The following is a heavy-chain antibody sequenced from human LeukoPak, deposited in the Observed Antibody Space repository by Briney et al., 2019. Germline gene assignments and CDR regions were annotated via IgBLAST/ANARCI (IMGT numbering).Heavy chain of an antibody. CDR2: ISSSSSYI. V-gene: IGHV3-21*01. D-gene: IGHD6-13*01. CDR3: ARVAAAGRGYYFDY. CDR1: GFTFSSYS. J-gene: IGHJ4*02. Sequence: PGGSLRLSCAASGFTFSSYSMNWVRQAPGKGLEGVSSISSSSSYIYYADSVKGRFTISRDNAKNSLYLQMNSLRAEDTAVYYCARVAAAGRGYYFDYWGQGTLVTVSS.